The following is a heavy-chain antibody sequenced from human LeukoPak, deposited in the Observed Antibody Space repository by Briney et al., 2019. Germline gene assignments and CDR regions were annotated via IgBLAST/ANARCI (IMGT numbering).Heavy chain of an antibody. J-gene: IGHJ5*02. CDR3: ARDVMDCSSTSCYTVNWFDP. D-gene: IGHD2-2*02. Sequence: SVKVSCKASGGTFSSYAISWVRQAPGQGLEWMGGIIPIFGTANYAQKFQGRVTITADESTSTAYMELSSLRSEDTAVYYCARDVMDCSSTSCYTVNWFDPWGQGTLVTVSS. V-gene: IGHV1-69*13. CDR2: IIPIFGTA. CDR1: GGTFSSYA.